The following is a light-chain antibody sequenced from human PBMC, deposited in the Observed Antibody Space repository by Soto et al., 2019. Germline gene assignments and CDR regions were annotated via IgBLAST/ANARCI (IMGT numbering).Light chain of an antibody. CDR1: SSNIGSNT. CDR3: AAWDDSLNGLV. CDR2: SNN. V-gene: IGLV1-44*01. J-gene: IGLJ2*01. Sequence: QAVVTQPPSASGTPEQRVTISCSGSSSNIGSNTVNWYQQLPGTAPKLLIYSNNQRPSGVPDRFSGSKSGTSASLAISGLQSEDEADYYCAAWDDSLNGLVFGGGTKLTVL.